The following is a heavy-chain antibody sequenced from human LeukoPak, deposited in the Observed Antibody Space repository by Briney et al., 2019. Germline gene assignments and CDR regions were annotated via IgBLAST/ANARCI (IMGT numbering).Heavy chain of an antibody. Sequence: PGGSLRLSCAASGFTFSTYNMNWVRQAPRKGLECVSSISTSSDYIYYADSVKGRFTISRDNAKNSLFLQMNSLRAEDTAVYYCARTTYSSGGTCYWYFDYWGQGTLVTVSS. J-gene: IGHJ4*02. D-gene: IGHD2-15*01. CDR3: ARTTYSSGGTCYWYFDY. CDR2: ISTSSDYI. V-gene: IGHV3-21*01. CDR1: GFTFSTYN.